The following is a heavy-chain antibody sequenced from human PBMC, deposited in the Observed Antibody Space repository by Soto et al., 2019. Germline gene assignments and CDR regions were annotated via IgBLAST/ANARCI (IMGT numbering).Heavy chain of an antibody. Sequence: ASVKVSCKASGYTFTSYGISWVRQAPGQGLEWMGWISAYNGNTNYAQKFQERVTISWDMSTNTAHMDLSSLRSEDTAVYYCAAESYYESNGTKGRMYWGQGTLVIVSS. V-gene: IGHV1-18*01. CDR1: GYTFTSYG. CDR3: AAESYYESNGTKGRMY. CDR2: ISAYNGNT. D-gene: IGHD3-22*01. J-gene: IGHJ4*02.